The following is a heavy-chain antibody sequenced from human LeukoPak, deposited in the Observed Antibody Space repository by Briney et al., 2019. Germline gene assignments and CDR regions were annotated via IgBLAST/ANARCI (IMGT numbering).Heavy chain of an antibody. D-gene: IGHD3-3*01. CDR1: GGTFSSYA. J-gene: IGHJ4*02. CDR3: ARVPVGYGVVIGPIDY. CDR2: IIPIFGTA. Sequence: EASVTVSCKASGGTFSSYAISWVRQAPGQGLEWMGGIIPIFGTANYAQKFQGRVTITADESTSTAYMELGSLRSEDTAVYYCARVPVGYGVVIGPIDYWGQGTLVTVSS. V-gene: IGHV1-69*13.